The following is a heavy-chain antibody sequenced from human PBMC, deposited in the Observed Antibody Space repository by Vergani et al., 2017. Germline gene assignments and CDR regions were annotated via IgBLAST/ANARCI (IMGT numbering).Heavy chain of an antibody. J-gene: IGHJ3*02. V-gene: IGHV4-59*01. D-gene: IGHD2-21*02. Sequence: QVQLQESGPGLVKPSETLSLTCTVFGGPISSYYWSWIRQPPGKGLELIGYIYYSGSTNYNPSLKSRVTISVDTSKNQFSLKLSSVTAADTAVYYCARNPYCGGDCYSDAFDIWGQGTMVTVSS. CDR2: IYYSGST. CDR3: ARNPYCGGDCYSDAFDI. CDR1: GGPISSYY.